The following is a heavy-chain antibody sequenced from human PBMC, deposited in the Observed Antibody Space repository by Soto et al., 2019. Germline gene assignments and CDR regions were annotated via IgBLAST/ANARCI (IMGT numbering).Heavy chain of an antibody. Sequence: SETLSLTCTVSGGSISSYYWSWIRQPPGKGLEWIGYIYYSGSTNYNPSLKSRVTISVDTSKNQFSLKLSSVTAADTAVYYCATQVAGTGFDYWGQGTLVTVSS. CDR2: IYYSGST. CDR3: ATQVAGTGFDY. D-gene: IGHD6-19*01. J-gene: IGHJ4*02. V-gene: IGHV4-59*08. CDR1: GGSISSYY.